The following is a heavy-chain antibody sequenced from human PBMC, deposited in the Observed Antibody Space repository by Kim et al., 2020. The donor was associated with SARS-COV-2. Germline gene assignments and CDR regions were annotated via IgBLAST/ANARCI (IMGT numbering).Heavy chain of an antibody. D-gene: IGHD4-17*01. Sequence: DSVKGRFTISRDNSKNTLYLQMNSLRAEDTAVYYCAKEGSDYGDYAHFDYWGQGTLVTVSS. J-gene: IGHJ4*02. CDR3: AKEGSDYGDYAHFDY. V-gene: IGHV3-30*02.